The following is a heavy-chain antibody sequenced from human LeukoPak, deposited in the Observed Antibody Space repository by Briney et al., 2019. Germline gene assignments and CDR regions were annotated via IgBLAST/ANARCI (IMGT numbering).Heavy chain of an antibody. CDR3: ARDHPQYCSSTSCPIYYYYYYMDV. D-gene: IGHD2-2*01. Sequence: SQTLSLTCTVSGGSISSGSYYWRWIRQPAGKGLEWIGRIYTSGSTNYNPSLKSRVTISVDTSTTQFSLKLSSVTAADTAVYYCARDHPQYCSSTSCPIYYYYYYMDVWGKGTTVTVSS. CDR1: GGSISSGSYY. CDR2: IYTSGST. J-gene: IGHJ6*03. V-gene: IGHV4-61*02.